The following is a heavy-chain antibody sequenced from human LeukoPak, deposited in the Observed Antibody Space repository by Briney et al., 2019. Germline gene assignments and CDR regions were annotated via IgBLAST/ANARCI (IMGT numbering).Heavy chain of an antibody. Sequence: PSETLSLTCTVPGGSISSGGYYWSWIRQHPGKGLEWIGYIYYSGSTYYNPSLKSRVTISVDTSKNQFSLKLSSVTAADTAVYYCARFGMLRWPDYWGQGTLVTVSS. CDR2: IYYSGST. CDR3: ARFGMLRWPDY. V-gene: IGHV4-31*03. J-gene: IGHJ4*02. D-gene: IGHD4-23*01. CDR1: GGSISSGGYY.